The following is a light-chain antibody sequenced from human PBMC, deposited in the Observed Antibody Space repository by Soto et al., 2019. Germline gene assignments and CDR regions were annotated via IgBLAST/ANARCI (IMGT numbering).Light chain of an antibody. V-gene: IGLV2-14*03. Sequence: QSALTQPASVSGSPGQSITISCTGTNSDIGGYDYVSWYQQHPGKAPKLLIYDVSKRPSGLSNCFSGSKSGNTASLTISGLLTEDEADDYCSSFTGSTTWVFGGGTKLTVL. J-gene: IGLJ3*02. CDR2: DVS. CDR1: NSDIGGYDY. CDR3: SSFTGSTTWV.